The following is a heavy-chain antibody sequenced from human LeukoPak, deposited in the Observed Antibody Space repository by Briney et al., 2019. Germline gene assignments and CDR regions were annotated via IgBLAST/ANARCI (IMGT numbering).Heavy chain of an antibody. CDR2: NSGSGGST. D-gene: IGHD1-14*01. CDR1: RFTFSNFA. Sequence: GGSLSLSCAVSRFTFSNFATSCVRQAPGEGLEWVSANSGSGGSTYYADPVRGRFTISRDNSKHTLYPQMNSLRAEDTAVYYCAKAGEGYYFDYWGQGTLVTVSS. J-gene: IGHJ4*02. V-gene: IGHV3-23*01. CDR3: AKAGEGYYFDY.